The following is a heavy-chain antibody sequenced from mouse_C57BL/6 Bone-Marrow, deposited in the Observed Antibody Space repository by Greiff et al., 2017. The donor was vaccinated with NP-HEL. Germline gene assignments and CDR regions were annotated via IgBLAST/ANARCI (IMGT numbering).Heavy chain of an antibody. CDR3: AREDSNPFAY. D-gene: IGHD2-5*01. Sequence: EVHLVESGPGLVKPSQSLSLTCSVTGYSITSGYYWNWIRQFPGNKLEWMCYISYDGSNNYNPSLKNRISITRDTSKNQFFLKLNSVTTEDTATYYCAREDSNPFAYWGQGTLVTVSA. CDR2: ISYDGSN. V-gene: IGHV3-6*01. J-gene: IGHJ3*01. CDR1: GYSITSGYY.